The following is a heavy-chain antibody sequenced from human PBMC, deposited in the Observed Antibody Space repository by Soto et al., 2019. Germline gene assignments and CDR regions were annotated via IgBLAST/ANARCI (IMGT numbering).Heavy chain of an antibody. J-gene: IGHJ4*02. V-gene: IGHV3-7*03. Sequence: EVQLVESGGGLVQPGGSLRLSCEASGFTFSNYWMTWVRQAPGKGLEWVANIIKDGSDKSYVDSVKGRFTISRDNVKNSLYLEMNSLRVEDTAVYYCARDWGGLGYWGQGTLVTVSS. CDR3: ARDWGGLGY. CDR1: GFTFSNYW. CDR2: IIKDGSDK. D-gene: IGHD3-10*01.